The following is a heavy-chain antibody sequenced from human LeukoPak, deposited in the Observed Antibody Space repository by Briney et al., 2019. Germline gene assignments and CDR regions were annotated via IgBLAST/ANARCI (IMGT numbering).Heavy chain of an antibody. J-gene: IGHJ6*02. Sequence: SVKVSCKASGGAFSSYAISWVRQAPGQGLEWMGGIIPIFGTANYAQKFQGRVTITADESTSTAYMELSGLRSEDTAVYYCALTRSNPYYYYGMDVWGQGTTVTVSS. D-gene: IGHD2-2*01. V-gene: IGHV1-69*13. CDR1: GGAFSSYA. CDR3: ALTRSNPYYYYGMDV. CDR2: IIPIFGTA.